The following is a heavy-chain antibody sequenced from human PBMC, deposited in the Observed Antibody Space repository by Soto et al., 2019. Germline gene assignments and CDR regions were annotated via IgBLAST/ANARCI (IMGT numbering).Heavy chain of an antibody. CDR2: INHSGST. Sequence: QVQLQQWGAGLLKPSETLSLTCAVYGGSFSGYYWSWIRQPPGKGLEWIGEINHSGSTNYNPSLESRFTISGDPSKHQFPLKLGSVPAAATAVYSWARGPGIPAAGTLWFAPWGQGTLFPVPS. J-gene: IGHJ5*02. CDR3: ARGPGIPAAGTLWFAP. CDR1: GGSFSGYY. V-gene: IGHV4-34*01. D-gene: IGHD6-13*01.